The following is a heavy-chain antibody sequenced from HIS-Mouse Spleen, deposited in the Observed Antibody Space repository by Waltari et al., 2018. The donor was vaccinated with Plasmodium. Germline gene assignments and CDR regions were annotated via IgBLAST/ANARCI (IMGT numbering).Heavy chain of an antibody. J-gene: IGHJ4*02. Sequence: QVQLVESGGGVVQPGRSLRLSCAASGFTFSSYGMHWVRQAPGKGLEGLAVISYDGSNKYYADSVKGRFTISRDNSKNTLYLQMNSLRAEDTAVYYCAKAQGVINFDYWGQGTLVTVSS. CDR3: AKAQGVINFDY. CDR2: ISYDGSNK. CDR1: GFTFSSYG. D-gene: IGHD3-16*01. V-gene: IGHV3-30*18.